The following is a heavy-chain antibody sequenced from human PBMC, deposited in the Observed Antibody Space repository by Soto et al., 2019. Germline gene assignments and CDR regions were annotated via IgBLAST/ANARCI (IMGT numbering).Heavy chain of an antibody. CDR2: ISYDGSNK. V-gene: IGHV3-30-3*01. CDR1: GFTFSSYA. J-gene: IGHJ6*02. D-gene: IGHD2-21*02. CDR3: ARDYKGDLYYYYYGMDV. Sequence: ESGGGVVQPGRSLRISCAASGFTFSSYAMHWVRQAPGKGLEWVAVISYDGSNKYYADSVKGRFTISRDNSKNTLYLQMNSLRAEDTAVYYCARDYKGDLYYYYYGMDVWGQGTTVTVSS.